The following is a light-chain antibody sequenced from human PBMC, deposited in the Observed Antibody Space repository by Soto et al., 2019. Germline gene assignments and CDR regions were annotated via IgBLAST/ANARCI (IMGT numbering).Light chain of an antibody. CDR3: QQYGGVPYT. CDR2: GGS. V-gene: IGKV3-20*01. CDR1: ESISRDY. J-gene: IGKJ2*01. Sequence: EIVLTQSPGTLSLSPGQRATLSCRASESISRDYLAWYQQRLGQAPRLLIYGGSSGATGIPDRFSGSGSGTDFTLTISRLEPEDFAIYYCQQYGGVPYTFGQGTKLEIK.